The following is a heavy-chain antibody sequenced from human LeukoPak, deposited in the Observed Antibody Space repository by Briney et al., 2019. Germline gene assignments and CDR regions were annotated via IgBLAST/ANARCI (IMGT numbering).Heavy chain of an antibody. CDR3: AKDKGAVTGTFDY. CDR2: LTGGGGGT. J-gene: IGHJ4*02. CDR1: GFAFSNAW. V-gene: IGHV3-23*01. Sequence: GGSLRLSCAASGFAFSNAWMSWVRQAPGKGRGWVSGLTGGGGGTSYADSVKGGFTISRDNSKNTLYLQMNSLRAEDTAVYYCAKDKGAVTGTFDYWGQGTLVTVSS. D-gene: IGHD1-14*01.